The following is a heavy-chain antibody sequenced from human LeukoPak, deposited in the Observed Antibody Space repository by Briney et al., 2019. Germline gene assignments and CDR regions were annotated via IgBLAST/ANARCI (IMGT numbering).Heavy chain of an antibody. J-gene: IGHJ4*01. D-gene: IGHD3-10*01. CDR2: IYNSGTT. CDR1: GDSISGTSYY. V-gene: IGHV4-39*01. Sequence: SETLSLTCTVSGDSISGTSYYWDWIRQPPGKGLEWIGSIYNSGTTYYNPSLKSRITISVDTSKNQFSLKVSSATAADTAVYYCASRVYGLGSFNYWGQGTLVTVSS. CDR3: ASRVYGLGSFNY.